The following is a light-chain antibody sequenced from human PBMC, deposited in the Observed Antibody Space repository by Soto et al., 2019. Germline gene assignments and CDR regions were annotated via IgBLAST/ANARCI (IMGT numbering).Light chain of an antibody. J-gene: IGLJ1*01. CDR2: GNS. CDR3: QSYDSSLIGSSYV. V-gene: IGLV1-40*01. CDR1: SSNIGAGYD. Sequence: QSVLTQPPSVSGAPGQRVTISCTGSSSNIGAGYDVHWYQQLPGTAPKLLIYGNSNRPSGVPDRFSGSKSGTSASLAITGLQAEDEADYYCQSYDSSLIGSSYVFGTGTKLTVL.